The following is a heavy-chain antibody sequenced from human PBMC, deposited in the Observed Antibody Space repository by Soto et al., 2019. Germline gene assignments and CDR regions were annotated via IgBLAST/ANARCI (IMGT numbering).Heavy chain of an antibody. CDR2: ISYDGSNK. CDR3: AKLLGGSFAFDI. CDR1: GFTFSIYA. D-gene: IGHD1-26*01. J-gene: IGHJ3*02. Sequence: GGSLRLSCAASGFTFSIYAMHWVRQAPGKGLEWVALISYDGSNKYYADSVKGRFTLSRDNSKNTLYLQMNSLRPEDTAVYYCAKLLGGSFAFDIWGQGTMVTVSS. V-gene: IGHV3-30-3*02.